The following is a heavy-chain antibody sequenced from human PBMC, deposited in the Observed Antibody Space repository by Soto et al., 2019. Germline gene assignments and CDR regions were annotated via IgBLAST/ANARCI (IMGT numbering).Heavy chain of an antibody. CDR2: INSDGSTT. V-gene: IGHV3-74*01. D-gene: IGHD3-10*01. CDR1: GFTFTTSW. J-gene: IGHJ6*02. CDR3: ARDRDYGMDV. Sequence: EVQLVESGEGLVQPGGSLRLSCAASGFTFTTSWMHWVRQAPEKGLVWVSHINSDGSTTTYADSVRGRFTISRDNAKNTLYLQMNSLRVEDTAVYYCARDRDYGMDVWGQGTTVIVSS.